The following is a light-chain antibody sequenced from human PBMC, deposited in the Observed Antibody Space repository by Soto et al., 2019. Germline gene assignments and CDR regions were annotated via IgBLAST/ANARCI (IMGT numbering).Light chain of an antibody. Sequence: EIVLTQSPGTLSLSPGERATLSCRASQRVSSSYLAWYQQKPGQPPRLLIYGAASRATGIPDRFSGSGSGTDFTVTINRLEPEDFAVYYCQQYSSSPRYAFGQGTKLEIK. CDR3: QQYSSSPRYA. V-gene: IGKV3-20*01. CDR1: QRVSSSY. CDR2: GAA. J-gene: IGKJ2*01.